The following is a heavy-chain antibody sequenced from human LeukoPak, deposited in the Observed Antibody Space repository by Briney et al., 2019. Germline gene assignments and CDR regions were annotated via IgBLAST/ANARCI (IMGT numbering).Heavy chain of an antibody. CDR1: GYTFTGYY. Sequence: SCKASGYTFTGYYIHWVRQAPGKGLEWVAVISYDGSNKYYADSVKGRFTISRDNSKNTLYLQMNSLRAEDTAVYYCAKSGTDSDYWGQGTLVTVSS. CDR2: ISYDGSNK. V-gene: IGHV3-30*18. J-gene: IGHJ4*02. D-gene: IGHD1-1*01. CDR3: AKSGTDSDY.